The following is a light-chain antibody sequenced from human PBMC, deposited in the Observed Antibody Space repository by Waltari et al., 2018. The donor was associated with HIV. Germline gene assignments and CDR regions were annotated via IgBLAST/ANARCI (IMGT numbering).Light chain of an antibody. Sequence: EIVMTQSPATLSVSPGDRATLSCRASPSVRSPLAWYQQKPGQAPRLLIYGASTRATGFPANFNGNGSGTEFTLTISSLQSEDFAVYYCQQYNDRPPWTFGQGTTVEIK. J-gene: IGKJ1*01. CDR1: PSVRSP. CDR3: QQYNDRPPWT. CDR2: GAS. V-gene: IGKV3D-15*01.